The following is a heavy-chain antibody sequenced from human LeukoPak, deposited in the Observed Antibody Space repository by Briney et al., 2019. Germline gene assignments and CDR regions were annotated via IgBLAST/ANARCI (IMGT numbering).Heavy chain of an antibody. V-gene: IGHV1-18*01. J-gene: IGHJ4*02. CDR2: ISAYNGHT. CDR1: GYTFTSFG. D-gene: IGHD1-26*01. Sequence: ASVKVSCKASGYTFTSFGISWVRQAPGQGLEWVGWISAYNGHTNSAQKLQGRVTMTTDTSTSTASMELTSLTSDDTAVYYCARDQVVGATAGTFDYWGQGTLVTVSP. CDR3: ARDQVVGATAGTFDY.